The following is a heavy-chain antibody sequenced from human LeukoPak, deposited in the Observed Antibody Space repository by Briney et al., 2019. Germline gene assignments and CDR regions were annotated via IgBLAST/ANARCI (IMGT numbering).Heavy chain of an antibody. CDR3: ARDWARGYDSSGYYEAFDI. CDR1: GGTFSSYA. D-gene: IGHD3-22*01. Sequence: SVKVSCKASGGTFSSYAISWVRQAPGQGLEWMGGIIPIFGTANYAQKFQGRVTITADESTSTAYMELSSLRSEDTAVYYCARDWARGYDSSGYYEAFDIWGQGTMVTVSS. J-gene: IGHJ3*02. V-gene: IGHV1-69*13. CDR2: IIPIFGTA.